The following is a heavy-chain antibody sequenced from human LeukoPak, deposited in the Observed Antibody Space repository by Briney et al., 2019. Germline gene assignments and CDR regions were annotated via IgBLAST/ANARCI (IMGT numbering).Heavy chain of an antibody. D-gene: IGHD6-19*01. Sequence: ASVKVSCKASGYTFTGYYMHWVRQAPGQGLEWMGWINPDSGGTNYAQKFQGRVTLTRDTSISTAYMELSRLRSDDTAVYYCARDEITVAGTGFVYWGQGTLVAVSS. V-gene: IGHV1-2*02. CDR2: INPDSGGT. CDR1: GYTFTGYY. CDR3: ARDEITVAGTGFVY. J-gene: IGHJ4*02.